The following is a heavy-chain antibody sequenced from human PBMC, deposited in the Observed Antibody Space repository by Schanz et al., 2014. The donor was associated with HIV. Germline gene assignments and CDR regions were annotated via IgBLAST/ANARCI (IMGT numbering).Heavy chain of an antibody. V-gene: IGHV3-30*18. CDR2: ISSDGSYK. CDR1: GFTFSSYA. D-gene: IGHD3-10*01. J-gene: IGHJ4*02. Sequence: VQLVESGGGLVKPGGSLSLSCAASGFTFSSYAMHWVRQAPGKGLEWVAIISSDGSYKYYADSVKGRFTISRDNSKNTLYLQMNSLRAEDTAVFYCAKSGNGRSLDFWGQGTLLTVSS. CDR3: AKSGNGRSLDF.